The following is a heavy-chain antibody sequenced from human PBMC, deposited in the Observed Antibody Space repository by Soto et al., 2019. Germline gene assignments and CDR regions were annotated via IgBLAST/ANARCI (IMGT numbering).Heavy chain of an antibody. D-gene: IGHD3-10*01. CDR3: AKDGRDWRGSVLSLDNWFDP. V-gene: IGHV3-30*18. Sequence: QVQLVESGGGVVQPGRSLRLSCAASGFTFSSYGMHWVRQAPGKGLEWVAVISYDGSNKYYADSVKGRFTISRDNSKNTLYLQMNSLRAEDTAVYYCAKDGRDWRGSVLSLDNWFDPWGQGTLVTVSS. J-gene: IGHJ5*02. CDR2: ISYDGSNK. CDR1: GFTFSSYG.